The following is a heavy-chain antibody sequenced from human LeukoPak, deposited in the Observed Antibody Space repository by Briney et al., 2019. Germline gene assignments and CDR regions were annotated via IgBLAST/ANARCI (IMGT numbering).Heavy chain of an antibody. J-gene: IGHJ4*02. CDR3: ATDCSGNRCYSL. D-gene: IGHD2-15*01. CDR1: GFTFNDYA. V-gene: IGHV3-43*02. CDR2: ISGDGGIT. Sequence: GGSLRLSCAVFGFTFNDYAMNWVRQVPGKGLEWVSFISGDGGITYYADSVKGRFTISRDNSRNSLYLQMNSLRLGDTALYYCATDCSGNRCYSLWGQGTLVTVSA.